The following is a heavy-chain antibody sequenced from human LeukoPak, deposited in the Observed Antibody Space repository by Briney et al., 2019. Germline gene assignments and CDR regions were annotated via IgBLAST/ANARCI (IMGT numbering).Heavy chain of an antibody. CDR3: AKGGGDTAMAMDY. CDR1: HFTFDDYA. Sequence: GGSLRLSCAASHFTFDDYALHWVRQAPGKGLEWVSLISRDGGRTYYADSVKSRFTISRDNSKNSLFLQMTRLSAEDTAFYYCAKGGGDTAMAMDYWGQGTLVTVSS. V-gene: IGHV3-43D*03. J-gene: IGHJ4*02. CDR2: ISRDGGRT. D-gene: IGHD5-18*01.